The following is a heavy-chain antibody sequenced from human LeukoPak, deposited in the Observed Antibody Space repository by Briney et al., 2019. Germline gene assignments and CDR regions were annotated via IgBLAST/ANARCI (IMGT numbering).Heavy chain of an antibody. CDR3: TRTYDSSGYYPYYFDY. V-gene: IGHV3-73*01. D-gene: IGHD3-22*01. CDR2: IRSEANSYAT. Sequence: GGSLRLSCAASGFTFSGSAMHWVPQASGKGLEWVGRIRSEANSYATAYAASVKGRFTISRDDSKNTAYLQMNSLKTEDTVVYYCTRTYDSSGYYPYYFDYWGQGTLVTVTS. CDR1: GFTFSGSA. J-gene: IGHJ4*02.